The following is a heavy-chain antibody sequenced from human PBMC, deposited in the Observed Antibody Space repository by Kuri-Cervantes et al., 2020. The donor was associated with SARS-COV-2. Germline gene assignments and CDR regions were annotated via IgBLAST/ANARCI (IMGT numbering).Heavy chain of an antibody. CDR2: IYYSGST. D-gene: IGHD3-3*01. Sequence: GSLRLSCTVSGGSISSGGYYWSWIRQPPGKGLEWIGYIYYSGSTNYNPSLKSRVTISVDTSKNQFSLKLSSVTAADTAVYYCARHIPYYDFWSGYYDALDIWGQGTMVTVSS. V-gene: IGHV4-61*08. CDR3: ARHIPYYDFWSGYYDALDI. J-gene: IGHJ3*02. CDR1: GGSISSGGYY.